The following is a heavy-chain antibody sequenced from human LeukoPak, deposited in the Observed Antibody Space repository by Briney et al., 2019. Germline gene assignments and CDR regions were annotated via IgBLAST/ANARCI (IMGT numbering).Heavy chain of an antibody. Sequence: PGGSLRLSCAASGFTFDDYAMHWVRQAPGKGLEWVSLISWDGGIIYYADSVKGRFTISRDNSKNSLYLQMNSLRVEDTAVYYCAGRSGPDDYWGQGTLVTVSS. CDR2: ISWDGGII. V-gene: IGHV3-43D*03. CDR1: GFTFDDYA. D-gene: IGHD2-15*01. CDR3: AGRSGPDDY. J-gene: IGHJ4*02.